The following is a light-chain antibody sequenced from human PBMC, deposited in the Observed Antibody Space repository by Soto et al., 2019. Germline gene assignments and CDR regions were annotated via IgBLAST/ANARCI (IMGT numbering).Light chain of an antibody. Sequence: IVLTQSPGTLSLSPGERATLSCRASQTGSNSYLAWYQQKSAQAPRLLIYGVSTRATGIPDRFSGSGSGTEFTLTISRLEPEDVAVYFCQQYGYSQWTFGQGTKVEIK. J-gene: IGKJ1*01. CDR1: QTGSNSY. V-gene: IGKV3-20*01. CDR3: QQYGYSQWT. CDR2: GVS.